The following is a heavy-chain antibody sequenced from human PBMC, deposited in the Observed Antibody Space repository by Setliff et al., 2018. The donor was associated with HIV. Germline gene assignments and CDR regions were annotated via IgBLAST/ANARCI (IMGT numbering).Heavy chain of an antibody. CDR2: IYITGDT. D-gene: IGHD3-16*02. CDR3: ARGDLIMITFGGVIAPRGGDAFDI. V-gene: IGHV4-4*08. CDR1: GASITSHY. Sequence: PSETLSLTCTVSGASITSHYWSWIRQSPGRELEWIGHIYITGDTDYNPSLKSRVTISVDTSKNQFSLTLTSVTATDTAVYYCARGDLIMITFGGVIAPRGGDAFDIWGQGTMVTVS. J-gene: IGHJ3*02.